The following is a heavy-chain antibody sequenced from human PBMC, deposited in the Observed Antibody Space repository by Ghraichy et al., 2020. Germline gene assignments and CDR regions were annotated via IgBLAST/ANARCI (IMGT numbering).Heavy chain of an antibody. J-gene: IGHJ5*02. V-gene: IGHV4-59*08. CDR2: IYYSGST. CDR3: AGKQDYDFWSGFDP. D-gene: IGHD3-3*01. Sequence: SETLSLTCTVSGGSISSYYWSWIRQPPGKGLEWIGYIYYSGSTNYNPSLKSRVTISVDTSKNQFSLKLSSVTAADTAVYYCAGKQDYDFWSGFDPWGQGTLVTVSS. CDR1: GGSISSYY.